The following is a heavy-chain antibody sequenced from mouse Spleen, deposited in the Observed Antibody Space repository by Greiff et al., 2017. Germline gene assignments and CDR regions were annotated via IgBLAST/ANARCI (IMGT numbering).Heavy chain of an antibody. CDR1: GFTFSSYT. V-gene: IGHV5-9*01. Sequence: EVQRVESGGGLVKPGGSLKLSCAASGFTFSSYTMSWVRQTPEKRLEWVATISGGGGNTYYPDSVKGRFTISRDNAKNTLYLQMSSLRSEDTALYYCARHRADMVTTEVDYWGQGTTLTVSS. CDR3: ARHRADMVTTEVDY. D-gene: IGHD2-1*01. CDR2: ISGGGGNT. J-gene: IGHJ2*01.